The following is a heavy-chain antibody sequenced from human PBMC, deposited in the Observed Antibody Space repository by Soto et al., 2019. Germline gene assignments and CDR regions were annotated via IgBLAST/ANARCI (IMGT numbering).Heavy chain of an antibody. J-gene: IGHJ2*01. CDR3: ARAMTTVTTLWYFDL. Sequence: QVQLVESGGGVVQPGRSLRLSCGASGFTFSSYGMHWVRQAPGKGLEWVAVIWYDGSNTYYADSVKGRFTISRDNSKNTLYLQVNSLRAEDTAVYYCARAMTTVTTLWYFDLWGRGTLVTVSS. D-gene: IGHD4-17*01. V-gene: IGHV3-33*01. CDR1: GFTFSSYG. CDR2: IWYDGSNT.